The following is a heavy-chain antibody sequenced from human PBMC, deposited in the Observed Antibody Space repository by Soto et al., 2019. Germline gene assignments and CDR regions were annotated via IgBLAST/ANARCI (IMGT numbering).Heavy chain of an antibody. V-gene: IGHV4-4*02. Sequence: SETLSLTCAVSGGSISSSNWWSWVRQPPGKGLEWIGEIYHSGSTNYNPSLKSRVTISVDKSKNQFSLKLSSVTAADTAVYYCASIAPCSDGPCALGSWGQVTLVTVSS. CDR2: IYHSGST. D-gene: IGHD2-15*01. J-gene: IGHJ5*02. CDR3: ASIAPCSDGPCALGS. CDR1: GGSISSSNW.